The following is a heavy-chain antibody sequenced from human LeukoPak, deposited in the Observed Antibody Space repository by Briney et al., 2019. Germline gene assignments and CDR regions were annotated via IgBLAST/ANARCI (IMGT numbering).Heavy chain of an antibody. J-gene: IGHJ5*02. CDR1: GFTFSSYA. V-gene: IGHV3-23*01. Sequence: PGGSLRLSCAASGFTFSSYAMSWVRQAPGKGLEWVSAISGSGGSIYYADSVKGRFTISRDNSKNTLYLQMNSLRAEDTAVYYCANNARPYSSGSFDNWFDPWGQGTLVNVSS. CDR3: ANNARPYSSGSFDNWFDP. CDR2: ISGSGGSI. D-gene: IGHD6-19*01.